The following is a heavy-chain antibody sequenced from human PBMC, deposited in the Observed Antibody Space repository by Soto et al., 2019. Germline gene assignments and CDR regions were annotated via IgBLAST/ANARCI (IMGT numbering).Heavy chain of an antibody. D-gene: IGHD5-12*01. V-gene: IGHV4-59*01. J-gene: IGHJ6*02. CDR2: IYYSGST. CDR3: ARGIVATKWGNRGYYGMDV. CDR1: GGSISSYY. Sequence: PSETLSLTCTVSGGSISSYYRSWIRQPPGKGLEWIGYIYYSGSTNYNPSLKSRVTISVDTSKNQFSLKLSSVTAADTAVYYCARGIVATKWGNRGYYGMDVWGQGTTVTVSS.